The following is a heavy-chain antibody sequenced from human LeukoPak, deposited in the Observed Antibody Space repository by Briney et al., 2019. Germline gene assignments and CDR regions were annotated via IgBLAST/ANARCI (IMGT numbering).Heavy chain of an antibody. CDR1: GGSFSGYS. Sequence: SETLSLTCAVYGGSFSGYSWSWIRQPPGKGLEWIGEINHRGSTNHNPSLKSRVTISADTSKSQFSLNLSAVTAADTAVYYCAGGQGDSENFYFPFDFWGQGTLVTASS. V-gene: IGHV4-34*01. D-gene: IGHD2-21*01. CDR2: INHRGST. J-gene: IGHJ4*02. CDR3: AGGQGDSENFYFPFDF.